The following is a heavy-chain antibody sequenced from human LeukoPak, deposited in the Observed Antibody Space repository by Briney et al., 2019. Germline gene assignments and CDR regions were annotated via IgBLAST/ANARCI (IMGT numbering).Heavy chain of an antibody. Sequence: SGGSLRLSCAASGFTFSSYWMNWVRQAPGKRLEWVANIKQDGSEKFYVDSVKGRFTISRDNDKNSLYLQMNSLRAEDTAVYYCARLGFVNWFDPWGQGTLVTVSS. CDR3: ARLGFVNWFDP. CDR1: GFTFSSYW. J-gene: IGHJ5*02. D-gene: IGHD3-10*01. CDR2: IKQDGSEK. V-gene: IGHV3-7*01.